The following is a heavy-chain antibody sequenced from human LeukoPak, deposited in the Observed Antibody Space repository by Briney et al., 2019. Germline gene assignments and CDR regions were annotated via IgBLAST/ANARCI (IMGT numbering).Heavy chain of an antibody. V-gene: IGHV3-30*02. CDR3: AKDPRAYGSGSPLDY. Sequence: GGSLRLSCAASGFTFSSYGMHWVRQAPGKGLEWVAFIRYDGSNKYYADSVKGRFTISRDNSKNTLYLQMNSLRAEDTAVYYCAKDPRAYGSGSPLDYWGQGTLVTVSS. CDR1: GFTFSSYG. J-gene: IGHJ4*02. D-gene: IGHD3-10*01. CDR2: IRYDGSNK.